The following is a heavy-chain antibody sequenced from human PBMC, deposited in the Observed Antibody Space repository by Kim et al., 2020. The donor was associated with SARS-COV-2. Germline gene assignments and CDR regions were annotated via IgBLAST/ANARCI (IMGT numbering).Heavy chain of an antibody. CDR3: AKERVVPATGDAFDI. D-gene: IGHD2-21*02. V-gene: IGHV3-23*01. CDR1: GFPFSLYA. CDR2: IAAGGDST. J-gene: IGHJ3*02. Sequence: GGSLRLSCTASGFPFSLYAMTWVRHSPGKGLEWVSTIAAGGDSTYYADSVKGRFTISRDNSKNMLYLQMNSLGAEDTAVYHCAKERVVPATGDAFDIWGLGTMVTVSS.